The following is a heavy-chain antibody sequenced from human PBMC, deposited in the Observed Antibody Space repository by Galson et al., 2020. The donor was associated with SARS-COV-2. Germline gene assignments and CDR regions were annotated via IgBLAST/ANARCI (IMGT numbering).Heavy chain of an antibody. J-gene: IGHJ2*01. CDR3: VRDGEWYFDL. D-gene: IGHD4-17*01. V-gene: IGHV3-74*01. Sequence: GGSLRLSCAASGFTFGRYWMHWIRQAPGEGLVWVAHFNNDGSGTSSAASVKGRFTVSRDNAKNTVDLQMNSLRAEDTVMYYCVRDGEWYFDLWGRGTLVRVSS. CDR1: GFTFGRYW. CDR2: FNNDGSGT.